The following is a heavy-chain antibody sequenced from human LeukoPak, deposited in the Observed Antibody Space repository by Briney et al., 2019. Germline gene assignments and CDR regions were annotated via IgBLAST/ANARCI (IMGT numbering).Heavy chain of an antibody. V-gene: IGHV4-4*07. D-gene: IGHD4/OR15-4a*01. CDR1: GGSISSNY. Sequence: PSETLSLTCTVSGGSISSNYWSWIRQPAGKGLEWIGRISTSGSTNYNPSLKSRVTMSVDTSKNQFSLKLSSVTAADTAVYYCARDLRRRVTAIGYGPNEYYYYMDVWGKGTTVTIS. CDR2: ISTSGST. J-gene: IGHJ6*03. CDR3: ARDLRRRVTAIGYGPNEYYYYMDV.